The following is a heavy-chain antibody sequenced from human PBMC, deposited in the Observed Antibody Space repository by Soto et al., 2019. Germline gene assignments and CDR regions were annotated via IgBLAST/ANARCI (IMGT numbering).Heavy chain of an antibody. J-gene: IGHJ4*02. CDR2: IVVGSGNT. V-gene: IGHV1-58*01. Sequence: SVKVSCKASGFTFTSSAAQWVRQARGQRLEWIGWIVVGSGNTNYAQKFQERVTITRDMSTSTAYMELSSLRSEDTAVYYCAAAHYDFWSGYCEQFDYWGQGTLVTVSS. D-gene: IGHD3-3*01. CDR1: GFTFTSSA. CDR3: AAAHYDFWSGYCEQFDY.